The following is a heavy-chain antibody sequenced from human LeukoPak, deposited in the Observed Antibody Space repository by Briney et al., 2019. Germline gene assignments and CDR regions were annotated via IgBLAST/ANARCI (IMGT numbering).Heavy chain of an antibody. Sequence: ASVKVSCKASGYTFTGYYMHWVRQAPGQGLEWMGWINPNSGGTNYAQKFQGRFTMTRDTSISTAYMELSRLRSDDTAVYYCARDFSATMVRGVMPDYWGQGTLVTVSS. D-gene: IGHD3-10*01. J-gene: IGHJ4*02. CDR2: INPNSGGT. CDR3: ARDFSATMVRGVMPDY. CDR1: GYTFTGYY. V-gene: IGHV1-2*02.